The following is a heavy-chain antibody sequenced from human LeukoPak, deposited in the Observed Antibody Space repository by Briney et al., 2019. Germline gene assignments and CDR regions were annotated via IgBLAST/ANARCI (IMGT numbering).Heavy chain of an antibody. J-gene: IGHJ4*02. CDR1: GFTFSSYA. CDR2: ISGSGGST. V-gene: IGHV3-23*01. D-gene: IGHD5-18*01. CDR3: ARDRRGYSYGINYYFDY. Sequence: GGSLRLSCAASGFTFSSYAMSWVRQAPGKGLEWDSAISGSGGSTHYADSVKGRFTISRDNSKNTLYLQMNSLRAEDTAVYYCARDRRGYSYGINYYFDYWGQGTLVTVSS.